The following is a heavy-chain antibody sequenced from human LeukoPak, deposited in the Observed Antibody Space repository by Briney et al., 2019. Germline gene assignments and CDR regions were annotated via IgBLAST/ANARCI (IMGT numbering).Heavy chain of an antibody. V-gene: IGHV4-59*01. D-gene: IGHD3-3*01. CDR1: GGSINNLF. Sequence: PSETLSLTCTVSGGSINNLFWTWIRQPPGKGLEWIGYFSYSGGTTYNPSLKSRVTISIDTSKNQFSLNLNSVTAADTAVYYCAREGSLAKYYDYWGPGTLVTVSS. J-gene: IGHJ4*02. CDR2: FSYSGGT. CDR3: AREGSLAKYYDY.